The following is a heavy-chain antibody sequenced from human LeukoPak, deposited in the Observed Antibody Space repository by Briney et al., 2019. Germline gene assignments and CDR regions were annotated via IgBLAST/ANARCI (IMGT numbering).Heavy chain of an antibody. CDR2: IKSKTDGGTT. D-gene: IGHD4-17*01. CDR3: TTDRALRGATVTALGAFDI. J-gene: IGHJ3*02. V-gene: IGHV3-15*01. Sequence: GGSLRLSCAASGFSFNDAWMSWVRQAPGKGREWVGRIKSKTDGGTTDYAAPVKGRFTISRDDSKNTLYLQMNSLKTEDTAVYYCTTDRALRGATVTALGAFDIWGQGTMVTVSS. CDR1: GFSFNDAW.